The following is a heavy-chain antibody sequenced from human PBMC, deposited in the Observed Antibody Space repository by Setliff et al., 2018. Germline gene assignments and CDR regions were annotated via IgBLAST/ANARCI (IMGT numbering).Heavy chain of an antibody. V-gene: IGHV3-23*01. CDR2: ISGSGGTT. J-gene: IGHJ6*03. CDR3: ARARYCSSTSCYYYYYMDV. Sequence: GGSLRLSCAASGFTFSSYTMHWVRQAPGKGLEWVSAISGSGGTTYYADSVKGRFTISRDNSKNTLYLQMNSLRAEDTAVYYCARARYCSSTSCYYYYYMDVWGKGTTVTVSS. D-gene: IGHD2-2*01. CDR1: GFTFSSYT.